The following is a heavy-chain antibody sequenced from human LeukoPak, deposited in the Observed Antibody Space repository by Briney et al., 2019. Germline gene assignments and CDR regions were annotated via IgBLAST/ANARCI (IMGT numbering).Heavy chain of an antibody. CDR1: GFTFSSSW. V-gene: IGHV3-7*01. D-gene: IGHD2-8*01. CDR3: ARGPTNGQAFDY. J-gene: IGHJ4*02. CDR2: IREGGSQK. Sequence: QPGGSLRLSCVASGFTFSSSWMTWVRQAPGKGLEWVASIREGGSQKTAVDSVRGRFTISRDNAKNSVYLQMDSLRAEDTAVYYCARGPTNGQAFDYWGQGTLVSVSS.